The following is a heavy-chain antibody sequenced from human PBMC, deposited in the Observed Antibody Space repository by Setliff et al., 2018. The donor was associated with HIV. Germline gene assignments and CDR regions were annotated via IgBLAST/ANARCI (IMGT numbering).Heavy chain of an antibody. J-gene: IGHJ4*02. CDR1: GGSFSGYY. CDR2: IKSRTDGGTT. D-gene: IGHD5-12*01. V-gene: IGHV3-15*01. CDR3: TKEKRGSGAYNFDL. Sequence: PSETLSLTCAVYGGSFSGYYWSWIRQAPGKGPEWVGRIKSRTDGGTTDYAAPVRGRFTISRDDSKNTLSLIMNDLKADDTAMYYCTKEKRGSGAYNFDLWGQGTLVTVSS.